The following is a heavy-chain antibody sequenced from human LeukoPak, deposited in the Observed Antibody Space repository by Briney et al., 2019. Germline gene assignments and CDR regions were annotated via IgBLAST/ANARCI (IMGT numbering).Heavy chain of an antibody. J-gene: IGHJ4*02. V-gene: IGHV3-21*01. Sequence: GGSLRLSCAASGFTFSSYSMNWIRQAPGKGLEWVSSISSSTSYIYYADSVKGRFTISKDNAKNSLYLQMNSLRAGDTAVYYCARAGGSTVSHSDYWGQGTLVTVSS. CDR2: ISSSTSYI. CDR1: GFTFSSYS. CDR3: ARAGGSTVSHSDY. D-gene: IGHD4-17*01.